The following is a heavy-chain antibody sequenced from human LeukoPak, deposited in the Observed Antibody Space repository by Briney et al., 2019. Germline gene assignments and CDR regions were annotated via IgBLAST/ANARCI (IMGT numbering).Heavy chain of an antibody. Sequence: KASETLSLTCTVSGGSISTYYWGWIRQPPGKGLEWIGYSSSSGSTNYNPSLNSRVTISVDTSKNQFSLKLSSVTAADTAVYYCARGLLFSWFDPWGQGTLVTVSS. CDR2: SSSSGST. J-gene: IGHJ5*02. CDR1: GGSISTYY. V-gene: IGHV4-59*12. D-gene: IGHD2-21*02. CDR3: ARGLLFSWFDP.